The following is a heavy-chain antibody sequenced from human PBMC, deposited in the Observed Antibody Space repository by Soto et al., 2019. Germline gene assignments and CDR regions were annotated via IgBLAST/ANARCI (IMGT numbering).Heavy chain of an antibody. CDR1: GFTFSSYG. CDR2: ISYDGSNK. D-gene: IGHD6-13*01. J-gene: IGHJ4*02. CDR3: AREAPSGSSQIFDY. Sequence: PGGSLRLSCAASGFTFSSYGMHWARQAPGKGLEWVAVISYDGSNKYYADSVKGRFTISRDNSKNTLYLQMNSLRAEDTAVYYCAREAPSGSSQIFDYWGQGTLVTVSS. V-gene: IGHV3-30*03.